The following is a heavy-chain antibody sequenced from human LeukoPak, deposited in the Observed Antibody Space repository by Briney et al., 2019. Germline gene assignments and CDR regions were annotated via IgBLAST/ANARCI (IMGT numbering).Heavy chain of an antibody. CDR1: GYTFTDYY. CDR3: AVAPGDY. CDR2: INPNSDYT. Sequence: GASVKVSCKASGYTFTDYYMHWVRQAPGQGLEWMGWINPNSDYTFYAQKFQGRVTLTRDTSISTVYMELTTLTSDDTALYYCAVAPGDYWGQGTLVSVSA. V-gene: IGHV1-2*02. J-gene: IGHJ4*02. D-gene: IGHD2-21*01.